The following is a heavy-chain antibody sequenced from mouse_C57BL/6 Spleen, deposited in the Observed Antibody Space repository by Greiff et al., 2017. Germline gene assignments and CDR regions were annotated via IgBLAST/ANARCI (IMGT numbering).Heavy chain of an antibody. CDR1: GYTFTSYW. D-gene: IGHD1-1*01. J-gene: IGHJ2*01. CDR2: IDPSDSYT. CDR3: ARSRGRFFDY. Sequence: QVQLQQPGAELVMPGASVKLSCKASGYTFTSYWMHWVKQRPGQGLEWIGEIDPSDSYTNYNQKFKGKSTLTVDKSSSTAYMQLSSLTSEDSAVYYCARSRGRFFDYWGKGTTLTVSS. V-gene: IGHV1-69*01.